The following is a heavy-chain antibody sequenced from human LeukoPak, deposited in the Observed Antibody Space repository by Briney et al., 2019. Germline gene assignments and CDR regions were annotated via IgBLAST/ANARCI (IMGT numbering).Heavy chain of an antibody. V-gene: IGHV3-74*01. J-gene: IGHJ3*02. CDR2: INSDGSST. D-gene: IGHD3-3*01. Sequence: GGSLRLSCAASGFTFTSYWMHWVRQAPGKGLVWVSRINSDGSSTSYADSVKGRFTISRDNSKNTLYLQMNSLRAEDTAVYYCARVGSIQIFGVVIYDAFDIWGQGTMVTVSS. CDR1: GFTFTSYW. CDR3: ARVGSIQIFGVVIYDAFDI.